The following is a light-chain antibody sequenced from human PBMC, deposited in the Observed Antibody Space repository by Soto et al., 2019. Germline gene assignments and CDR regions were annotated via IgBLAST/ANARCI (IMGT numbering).Light chain of an antibody. CDR1: SSDVGSYNL. CDR2: EGS. V-gene: IGLV2-23*01. Sequence: QAVVTQPASVSGSPGQSITISCTGSSSDVGSYNLVSWHQQYPGKAPKLMIYEGSKRPSGVSNRFSGSKSGNTASLTISGLQAEDEADYYCCSYAGRSTVVFGGGTKLTVL. CDR3: CSYAGRSTVV. J-gene: IGLJ3*02.